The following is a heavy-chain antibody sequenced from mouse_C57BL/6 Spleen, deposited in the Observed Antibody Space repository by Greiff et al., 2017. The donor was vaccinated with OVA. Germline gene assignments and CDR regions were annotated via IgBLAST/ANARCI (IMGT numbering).Heavy chain of an antibody. CDR1: GYTFTNYW. D-gene: IGHD1-1*01. CDR3: ARSDYGSSYGGFAY. V-gene: IGHV1-63*01. Sequence: VQLQQSGAELVRPGTSVKMSCKASGYTFTNYWIGWAKQRPGHGLEWIGDIYPGGGYTNYNEKFKGKATLTADKSSSTAYMQFSSLTSEDSAIYYCARSDYGSSYGGFAYWGQGTLVTVSA. CDR2: IYPGGGYT. J-gene: IGHJ3*01.